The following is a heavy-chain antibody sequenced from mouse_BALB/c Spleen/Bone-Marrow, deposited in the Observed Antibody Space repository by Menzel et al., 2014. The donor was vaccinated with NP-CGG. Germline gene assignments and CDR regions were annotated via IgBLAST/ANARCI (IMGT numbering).Heavy chain of an antibody. CDR2: IDPANGNT. D-gene: IGHD4-1*01. Sequence: VQLQQPGAELVKPGASVKLSCTASGFNIKDTYMHWVKQRPEQGLEWIGRIDPANGNTKYDPKFQGKATITADTSSNTANLQLSSLTSEDTAVYYCARWEYYAMDYWGQGTSVTVSS. J-gene: IGHJ4*01. CDR1: GFNIKDTY. CDR3: ARWEYYAMDY. V-gene: IGHV14-3*02.